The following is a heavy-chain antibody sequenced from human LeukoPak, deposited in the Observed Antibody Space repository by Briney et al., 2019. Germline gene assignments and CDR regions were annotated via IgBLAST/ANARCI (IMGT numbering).Heavy chain of an antibody. Sequence: ASVTVSCKASGGTFSSYAISWVRQAPGQGLEWMGRIIPILGIANYAQKFQGRVTITADKSTITAYMELSSLRSEDTAVYYCASSVRYFDWLLNPPFDYWGQGTLVTVSS. V-gene: IGHV1-69*04. CDR2: IIPILGIA. D-gene: IGHD3-9*01. CDR3: ASSVRYFDWLLNPPFDY. J-gene: IGHJ4*02. CDR1: GGTFSSYA.